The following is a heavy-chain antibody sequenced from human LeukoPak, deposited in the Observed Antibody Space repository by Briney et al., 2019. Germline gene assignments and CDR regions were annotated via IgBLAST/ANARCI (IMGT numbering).Heavy chain of an antibody. CDR2: ISYDGANE. J-gene: IGHJ5*02. CDR1: GFTFSSYG. V-gene: IGHV3-30*03. CDR3: ARGQVPAAPRVATYNWFDP. D-gene: IGHD2-2*01. Sequence: GGSLRLSCAASGFTFSSYGMHWVRQAPGKGPEWVAVISYDGANEYYVDSVKGRFTISRDNSKNTLYLQMNSLRPEDTAVYYCARGQVPAAPRVATYNWFDPWGQGTLVTVSS.